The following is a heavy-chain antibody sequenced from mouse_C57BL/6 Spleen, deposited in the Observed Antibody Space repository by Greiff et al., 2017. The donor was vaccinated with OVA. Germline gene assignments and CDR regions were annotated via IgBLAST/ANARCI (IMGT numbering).Heavy chain of an antibody. CDR2: IYPGDGDT. Sequence: VQLQQSGPELVKPGASVKISCKASGYAFSSSWMNWVKQRPGKGLEWIGRIYPGDGDTIYNGPFKGKTTLTADKASSTTYMQLSSLTSEDSAVYFCARHDIDETYYAMNYWGQGTSVTVSS. V-gene: IGHV1-82*01. D-gene: IGHD2-3*01. CDR1: GYAFSSSW. CDR3: ARHDIDETYYAMNY. J-gene: IGHJ4*01.